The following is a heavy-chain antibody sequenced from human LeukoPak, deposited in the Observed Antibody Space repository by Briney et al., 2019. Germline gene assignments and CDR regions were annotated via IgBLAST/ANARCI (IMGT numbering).Heavy chain of an antibody. CDR3: ARVPTYGELMGDVDY. CDR1: GYTFTSYD. V-gene: IGHV1-8*01. J-gene: IGHJ4*02. Sequence: ASVKVSCKASGYTFTSYDINWVRQGTGQGLEWMGWMNPNSGNTGYAQKFQGRVTMTRNTSISTAYMELSSLRSEDTAVYYCARVPTYGELMGDVDYWGQGTLVTVSS. D-gene: IGHD4-17*01. CDR2: MNPNSGNT.